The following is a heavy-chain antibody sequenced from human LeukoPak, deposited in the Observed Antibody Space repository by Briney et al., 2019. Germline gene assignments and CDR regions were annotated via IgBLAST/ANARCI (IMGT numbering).Heavy chain of an antibody. D-gene: IGHD6-19*01. J-gene: IGHJ4*02. Sequence: GGSLRLSCAASGFTVSSNYMSWVRQAPGKGLEWVSLISWDGGSTYYADSVKGRFTISRDNSKNSLYLQMNSLRAEDTALYYCAKGKGEQWLIDYWGQGTLVTVSS. V-gene: IGHV3-43D*03. CDR2: ISWDGGST. CDR3: AKGKGEQWLIDY. CDR1: GFTVSSNY.